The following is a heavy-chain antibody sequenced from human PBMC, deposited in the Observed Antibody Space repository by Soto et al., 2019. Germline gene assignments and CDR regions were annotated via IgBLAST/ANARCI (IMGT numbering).Heavy chain of an antibody. CDR3: ARDHYYDSSGPDPIGWFDP. CDR1: GYTFSSYG. J-gene: IGHJ5*02. Sequence: QVQLVQSGAEVKKPGASVKVSCKASGYTFSSYGISWVRQAPGQGLEWMGWISAYNGNTKYAQKFQGRVTMTTDTSTSTAYLELRSLRSHDTALYYCARDHYYDSSGPDPIGWFDPWGQGTLVTVSS. V-gene: IGHV1-18*01. CDR2: ISAYNGNT. D-gene: IGHD3-22*01.